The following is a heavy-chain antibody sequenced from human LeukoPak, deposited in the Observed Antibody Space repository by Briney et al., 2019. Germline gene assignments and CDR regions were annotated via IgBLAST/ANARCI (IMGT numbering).Heavy chain of an antibody. CDR3: TRETSSRYFDY. CDR2: MNPNSGRT. Sequence: ASVKVSCKASGYTLTSYDINWVRQATGQGLEWMGWMNPNSGRTGYAQNFQGRITITRNTSISTAYLELSSLRSDDTAVYYCTRETSSRYFDYWGQGTLVTVSS. J-gene: IGHJ4*02. V-gene: IGHV1-8*01. CDR1: GYTLTSYD.